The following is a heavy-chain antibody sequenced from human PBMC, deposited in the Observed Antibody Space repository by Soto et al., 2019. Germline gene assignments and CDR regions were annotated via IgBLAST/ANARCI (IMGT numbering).Heavy chain of an antibody. J-gene: IGHJ4*02. Sequence: SETLSLTCTVSGGSISSSSYYWGWIRQPPGKGLEWIGSIYYSGSTYYNPSLKSRVTISVDTSKNQFSLKLSSVTAADTAVYYCARLSPLPYYDILTGYYKAFDYWGQGTLVTVSS. V-gene: IGHV4-39*01. CDR1: GGSISSSSYY. CDR3: ARLSPLPYYDILTGYYKAFDY. D-gene: IGHD3-9*01. CDR2: IYYSGST.